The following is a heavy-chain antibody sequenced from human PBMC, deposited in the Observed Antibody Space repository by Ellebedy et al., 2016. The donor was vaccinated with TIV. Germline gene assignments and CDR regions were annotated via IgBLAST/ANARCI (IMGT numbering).Heavy chain of an antibody. Sequence: GESLKISCAASGLTFSSHAMSWVRQAPGKGLEWVSSITESGGNIYYADSVKGRFTISRDNSKDTLFLQMNSLRAEDTAIYFCARDPVGVGPAFDVWGQGTMVTVSS. CDR3: ARDPVGVGPAFDV. V-gene: IGHV3-23*01. D-gene: IGHD4-23*01. J-gene: IGHJ3*01. CDR2: ITESGGNI. CDR1: GLTFSSHA.